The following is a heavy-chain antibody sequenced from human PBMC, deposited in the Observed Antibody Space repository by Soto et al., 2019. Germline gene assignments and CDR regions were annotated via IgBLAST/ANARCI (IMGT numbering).Heavy chain of an antibody. D-gene: IGHD6-25*01. CDR2: ISAGSKTT. J-gene: IGHJ4*02. Sequence: GGSLRLSCAASGFSFSSYSMSWVRQAPEKGPEWVSVISAGSKTTYFADSVRGRFSISRDNSKNTVYLQMDSLRDEDTAVYYCTRSVAAPPSPFDSWGRGTLVTVSS. CDR1: GFSFSSYS. CDR3: TRSVAAPPSPFDS. V-gene: IGHV3-23*01.